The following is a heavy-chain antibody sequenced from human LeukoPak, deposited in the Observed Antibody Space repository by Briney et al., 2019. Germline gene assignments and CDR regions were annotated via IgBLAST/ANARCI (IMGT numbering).Heavy chain of an antibody. V-gene: IGHV1-18*01. J-gene: IGHJ3*02. CDR1: GGTFSSYA. CDR3: ARDDSSNYVPHAFDI. Sequence: ASVKVSCKASGGTFSSYAISWVRQAPGQGLEWMGWISGFNGNTNYAQYLQGRVTMTTDTSTSTAYMELRSLRSDDTAVYYCARDDSSNYVPHAFDIWGQGTMVTVSS. D-gene: IGHD4-11*01. CDR2: ISGFNGNT.